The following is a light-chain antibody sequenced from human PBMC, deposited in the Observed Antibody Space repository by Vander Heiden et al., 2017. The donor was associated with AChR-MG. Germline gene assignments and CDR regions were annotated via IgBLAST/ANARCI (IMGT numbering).Light chain of an antibody. V-gene: IGLV4-69*01. J-gene: IGLJ2*01. Sequence: QLVLTQSPSASASLGASVKPTCIMSSEHSTSATPWHQLQPEKGPRYLMKLNSDGSHNKGDGIPDRFSGSTSGAERYLTISSLRSDDEGYYYCQTWASGIGVFGGGTKLTVL. CDR1: SEHSTSA. CDR3: QTWASGIGV. CDR2: LNSDGSH.